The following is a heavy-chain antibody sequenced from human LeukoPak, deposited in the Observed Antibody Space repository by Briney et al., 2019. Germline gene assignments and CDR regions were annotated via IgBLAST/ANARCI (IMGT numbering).Heavy chain of an antibody. CDR1: GFTVSSNY. Sequence: GGSLRLSCAASGFTVSSNYMSWVRQAPGKGLEWVSVIYRGTTTDYADSVKGRFTISRDNSRNTLYLQMNSLRAEDTALYYCARVADTHIFDYWGQGTLVTVPS. J-gene: IGHJ4*02. D-gene: IGHD2-21*01. CDR2: IYRGTTT. CDR3: ARVADTHIFDY. V-gene: IGHV3-53*01.